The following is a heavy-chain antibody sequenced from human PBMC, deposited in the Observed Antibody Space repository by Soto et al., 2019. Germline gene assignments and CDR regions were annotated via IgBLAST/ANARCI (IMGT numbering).Heavy chain of an antibody. V-gene: IGHV1-2*02. CDR2: INPNSGGT. Sequence: QVQLVQSGAEVKKPGASVKVSCKASGYTFTSYGISWVRQAPGQGLEWMGWINPNSGGTNYAQKFQGRVTMTRDTSISTAYMELSRLRSDDTAVYYCAREEAVAGYYFDYWGQGTLVTVSS. CDR3: AREEAVAGYYFDY. CDR1: GYTFTSYG. J-gene: IGHJ4*02. D-gene: IGHD6-19*01.